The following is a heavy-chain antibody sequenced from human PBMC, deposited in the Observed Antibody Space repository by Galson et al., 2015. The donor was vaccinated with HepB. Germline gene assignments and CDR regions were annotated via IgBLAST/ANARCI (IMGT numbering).Heavy chain of an antibody. V-gene: IGHV1-2*04. CDR1: GYTFTGCY. CDR3: ARGPPITMVQGVINY. Sequence: SVKVSCKASGYTFTGCYMHWVRQAPGQGLEWMGWINPNSGGTNYAQKFQGWVTMTRDTSISTAYMELSRLRSDDTAVYYCARGPPITMVQGVINYWGQGTLVTVSS. D-gene: IGHD3-10*01. J-gene: IGHJ4*02. CDR2: INPNSGGT.